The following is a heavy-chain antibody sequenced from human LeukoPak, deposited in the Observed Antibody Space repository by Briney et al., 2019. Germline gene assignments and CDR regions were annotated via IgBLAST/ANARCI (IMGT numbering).Heavy chain of an antibody. D-gene: IGHD6-19*01. CDR2: IRYDGMNK. J-gene: IGHJ4*02. V-gene: IGHV3-30*02. Sequence: PGGSLRLSCAASGFAFSSYGMHWVRQAPGKGLEWVAFIRYDGMNKNYADSVKGRFTISRDKSKNTLYLQMYSLRAEDTGVYYCAKDHLPGIVVADRDYWGQGTLVTVSS. CDR3: AKDHLPGIVVADRDY. CDR1: GFAFSSYG.